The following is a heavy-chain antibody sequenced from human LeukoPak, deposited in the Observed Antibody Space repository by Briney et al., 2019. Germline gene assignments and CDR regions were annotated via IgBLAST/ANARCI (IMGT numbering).Heavy chain of an antibody. CDR2: IYHSGST. Sequence: SETLSLTCNVSGDSISSSSYFWDWIRQPPGKGLEWIGSIYHSGSTYYNPSLKSRVTISVDTSKNQFSLKLSSVTAADTAVYYCARDREIFDYWGQGTLVTVSS. D-gene: IGHD5-24*01. CDR1: GDSISSSSYF. J-gene: IGHJ4*02. CDR3: ARDREIFDY. V-gene: IGHV4-39*07.